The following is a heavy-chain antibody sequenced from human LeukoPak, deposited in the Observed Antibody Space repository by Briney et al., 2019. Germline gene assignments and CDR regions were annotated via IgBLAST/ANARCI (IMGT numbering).Heavy chain of an antibody. CDR2: INPNSGGT. J-gene: IGHJ5*02. Sequence: EASVKVSCKASGYTFTGYYMHWVRQAPGQELERMGWINPNSGGTNYAQKFQGRVTMTRDTSISTAYMELSRLRSDDTAVYYCARDPTIFGVVISWFDPWGQGTLVTVSS. CDR1: GYTFTGYY. V-gene: IGHV1-2*02. CDR3: ARDPTIFGVVISWFDP. D-gene: IGHD3-3*01.